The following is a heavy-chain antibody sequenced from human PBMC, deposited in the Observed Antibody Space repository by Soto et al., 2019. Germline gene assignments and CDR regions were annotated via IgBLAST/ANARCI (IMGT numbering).Heavy chain of an antibody. CDR3: ARDLGYSSRWYVGFDY. CDR2: IYYSGST. CDR1: GGSISSGDYY. D-gene: IGHD6-13*01. Sequence: PSETLSLTCTVSGGSISSGDYYWSWIRQPPGKGLEWIGYIYYSGSTYYNPSLKSRVTISVDTSKNQFSLKLSSVTAADTAVYYCARDLGYSSRWYVGFDYWGQGTLVTVSS. J-gene: IGHJ4*02. V-gene: IGHV4-30-4*01.